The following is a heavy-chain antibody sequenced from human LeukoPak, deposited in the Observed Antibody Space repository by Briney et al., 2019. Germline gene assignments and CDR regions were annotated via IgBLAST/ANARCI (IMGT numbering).Heavy chain of an antibody. CDR3: AKAPHIVAYYFDY. CDR2: IRSDGTTK. V-gene: IGHV3-30*02. Sequence: GGSLRLSCAASGFTLSNYDMHWVRQAPGKGLEWVASIRSDGTTKYYADSVKGRFTISRDNSKNTLYLQMNSLRAEDTAVYYCAKAPHIVAYYFDYWGQGTLVTVSS. CDR1: GFTLSNYD. D-gene: IGHD2-15*01. J-gene: IGHJ4*02.